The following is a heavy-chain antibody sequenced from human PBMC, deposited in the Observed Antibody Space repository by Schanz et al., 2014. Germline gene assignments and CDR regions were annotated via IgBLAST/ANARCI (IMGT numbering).Heavy chain of an antibody. CDR2: IWYDENNK. V-gene: IGHV3-33*06. Sequence: QVQLVESGGGVVQFGRSLRLSCVASGFTFSSYGMHWVRQAPGKGLEWVAVIWYDENNKYYADSVKGRFTMSRDNSENTLYLQMNSLSADDTAVYYCAKARRKSNCSGGRCFHYSYYGRDVWGRGTTVTVSS. J-gene: IGHJ6*02. CDR3: AKARRKSNCSGGRCFHYSYYGRDV. CDR1: GFTFSSYG. D-gene: IGHD2-15*01.